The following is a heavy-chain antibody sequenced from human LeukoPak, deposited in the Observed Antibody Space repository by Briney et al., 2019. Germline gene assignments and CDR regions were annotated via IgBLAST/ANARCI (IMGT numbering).Heavy chain of an antibody. J-gene: IGHJ6*02. CDR3: ARDSSSFPYYYYGMDV. Sequence: PGGSLRLSCEASGFTFSAYAMTWVRQAPGKGLEWFSSIGSDNKPHYSESVKGRFAISRDNSKNILFLHLNSLRAEDTAVYYCARDSSSFPYYYYGMDVWGQGTTVTVSS. D-gene: IGHD2-2*01. CDR2: IGSDNKP. CDR1: GFTFSAYA. V-gene: IGHV3-69-1*01.